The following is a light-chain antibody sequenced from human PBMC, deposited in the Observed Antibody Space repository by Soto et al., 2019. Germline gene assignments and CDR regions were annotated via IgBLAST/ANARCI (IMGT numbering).Light chain of an antibody. Sequence: QPVLTQPPSASGTPGQRVTISCSGSSSNIGSNYVYWYQQLPGTAPKLLIYSNNQRPSGVPDRFSGSKSGTSASLAISGLRSEDEADYYCAAWDDSLSGNVFGTGTKLTVL. V-gene: IGLV1-47*02. CDR3: AAWDDSLSGNV. J-gene: IGLJ1*01. CDR2: SNN. CDR1: SSNIGSNY.